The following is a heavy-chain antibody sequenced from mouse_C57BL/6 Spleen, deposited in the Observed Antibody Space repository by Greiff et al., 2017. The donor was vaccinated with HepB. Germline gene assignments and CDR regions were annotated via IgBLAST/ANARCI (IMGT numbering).Heavy chain of an antibody. CDR2: IDPSDSYT. CDR3: ARDTRPYYFDY. CDR1: GYTFTSYW. D-gene: IGHD3-1*01. Sequence: QVQLQQPGAELVKPGASVKLSCKASGYTFTSYWMQWVKQRPGQGLEWIGEIDPSDSYTNYNQKFKGKATLTVDTSSSTAYMQLSSLTSEDSAVYYCARDTRPYYFDYWGQGTTLTVSS. J-gene: IGHJ2*01. V-gene: IGHV1-50*01.